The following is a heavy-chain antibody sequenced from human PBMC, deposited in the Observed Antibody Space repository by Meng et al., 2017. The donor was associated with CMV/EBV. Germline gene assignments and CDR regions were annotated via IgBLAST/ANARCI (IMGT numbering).Heavy chain of an antibody. CDR3: TRHQFAYCGGDCSGDDAFDI. V-gene: IGHV3-73*01. J-gene: IGHJ3*02. CDR1: GFTFSGSA. D-gene: IGHD2-21*01. CDR2: IRSKANSYAT. Sequence: GGSLRLFCAASGFTFSGSAMHWVRQASGKGLEWVGRIRSKANSYATAYAASVKGRFTISRDDSKNTAYLQMNSLKTEDTAVYYCTRHQFAYCGGDCSGDDAFDIWGQGTMVTVSS.